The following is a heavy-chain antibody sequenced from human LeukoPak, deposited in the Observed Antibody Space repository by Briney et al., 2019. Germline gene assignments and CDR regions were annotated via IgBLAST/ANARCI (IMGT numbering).Heavy chain of an antibody. D-gene: IGHD3-16*01. CDR1: GGSFSGYY. J-gene: IGHJ4*02. Sequence: PSETLSLTCAVYGGSFSGYYWSWLRQSPGKGLEWIGEINHRGSTNYNLSLKSRVTISVDTSKNQFSLKLSSVTSADTAVYYCARVFHHDYVCGTYTVFDYWGQGTLVTVSS. V-gene: IGHV4-34*01. CDR3: ARVFHHDYVCGTYTVFDY. CDR2: INHRGST.